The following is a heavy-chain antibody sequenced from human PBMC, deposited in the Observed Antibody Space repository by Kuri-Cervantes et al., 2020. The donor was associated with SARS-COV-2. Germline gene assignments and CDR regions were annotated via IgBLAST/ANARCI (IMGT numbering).Heavy chain of an antibody. CDR3: ARRNEVDSDDY. J-gene: IGHJ4*02. Sequence: SETLSLTCAFYGESFSGYYWNWIRQSPGKGLEWIGEVNHRGSTNYNPSLKSRVTISVDTSSKQFSLHLGSVTAADTAVYYCARRNEVDSDDYWGQGTLVTVSS. CDR2: VNHRGST. D-gene: IGHD3/OR15-3a*01. V-gene: IGHV4-34*01. CDR1: GESFSGYY.